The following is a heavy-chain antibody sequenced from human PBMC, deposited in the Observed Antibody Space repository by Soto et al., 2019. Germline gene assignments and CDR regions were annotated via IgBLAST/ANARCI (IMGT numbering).Heavy chain of an antibody. V-gene: IGHV4-4*02. D-gene: IGHD1-26*01. CDR3: ARAEGEVGDFDY. Sequence: PSETLSLTCAVSGGSISSSNWWSWVRQPPGKGLEWIGEIYHSGSTNYNPSLKSRVTISVGKSKNQFSLKLSSVTAADTAVYYCARAEGEVGDFDYWGQGTLVTV. J-gene: IGHJ4*02. CDR1: GGSISSSNW. CDR2: IYHSGST.